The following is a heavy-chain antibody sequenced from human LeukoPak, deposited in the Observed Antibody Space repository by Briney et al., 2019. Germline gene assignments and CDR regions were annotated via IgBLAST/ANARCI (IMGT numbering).Heavy chain of an antibody. CDR2: ISSSGSTI. CDR3: ARVDYSTGWYAYYFDY. D-gene: IGHD6-19*01. CDR1: GFTFSDYY. Sequence: GGSLRLSCAASGFTFSDYYMSWIRQAPGKGLEWVSYISSSGSTIYYADSVKGRFTISRDNAKNSLYLQMNSLRAEDTAVYYCARVDYSTGWYAYYFDYWGQGTLVTVSS. J-gene: IGHJ4*02. V-gene: IGHV3-11*01.